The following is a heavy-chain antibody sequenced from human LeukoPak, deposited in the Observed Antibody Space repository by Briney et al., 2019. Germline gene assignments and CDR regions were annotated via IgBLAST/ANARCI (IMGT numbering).Heavy chain of an antibody. D-gene: IGHD2-15*01. CDR1: GYTFTGYY. J-gene: IGHJ4*02. CDR2: INPNSGGT. V-gene: IGHV1-2*02. Sequence: ASVKVSCKASGYTFTGYYMHWVRQAPGQGLEWMGWINPNSGGTNYAQKFQGRVTMTRDTSISTAYMELSRLRSGDTAVYYCARDKGYSSGLIFWGQGTLVTVSS. CDR3: ARDKGYSSGLIF.